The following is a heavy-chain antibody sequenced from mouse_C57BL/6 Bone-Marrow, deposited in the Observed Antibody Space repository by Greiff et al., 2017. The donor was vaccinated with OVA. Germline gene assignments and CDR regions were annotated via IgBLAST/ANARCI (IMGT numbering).Heavy chain of an antibody. D-gene: IGHD1-1*01. CDR3: TDGPITTVVADY. J-gene: IGHJ2*01. V-gene: IGHV6-3*01. Sequence: EVKLMESGGGLVQPGGSMKLSCVASGFTFSNYWMNWVRQSPEKGLEWVAQIRLKSDNYASHYAESVKGRFTISRDDSKSSVYLQMNNLRAEDTGIYYCTDGPITTVVADYWGQGTTLTVSS. CDR1: GFTFSNYW. CDR2: IRLKSDNYAS.